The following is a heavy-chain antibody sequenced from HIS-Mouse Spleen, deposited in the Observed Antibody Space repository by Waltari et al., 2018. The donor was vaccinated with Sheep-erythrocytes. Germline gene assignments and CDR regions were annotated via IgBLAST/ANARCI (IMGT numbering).Heavy chain of an antibody. J-gene: IGHJ4*02. CDR3: AKDISRNIVVVPAAVGDY. Sequence: WVRQAPGKGLGWVSGSSWNSGSIGYADSVKGRFTISRYNANNSLYLQMNSLIAEDTALYYCAKDISRNIVVVPAAVGDYWGQGTLVTVSS. D-gene: IGHD2-2*01. V-gene: IGHV3-9*01. CDR2: SSWNSGSI.